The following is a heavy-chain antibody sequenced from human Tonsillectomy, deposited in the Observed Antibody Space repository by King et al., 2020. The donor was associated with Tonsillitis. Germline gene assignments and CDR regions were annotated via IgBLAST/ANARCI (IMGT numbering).Heavy chain of an antibody. CDR1: GFSISSYA. J-gene: IGHJ4*02. Sequence: VQLVESGGGLVQPGGSLRLSCAASGFSISSYAMTWVRQAPGKGLEWVSTISGGGGDTDYADSVKGRFTISRDTSKNTLYVQMNSLRAEDTAVYYCARRYSSWYSFDYWGQGTLVTVSS. CDR3: ARRYSSWYSFDY. V-gene: IGHV3-23*04. D-gene: IGHD6-13*01. CDR2: ISGGGGDT.